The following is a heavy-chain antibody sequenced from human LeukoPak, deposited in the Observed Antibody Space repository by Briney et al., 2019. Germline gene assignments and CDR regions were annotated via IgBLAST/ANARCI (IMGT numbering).Heavy chain of an antibody. CDR1: GFTFSSYG. V-gene: IGHV3-33*08. CDR3: ARTPRGMIVVVSRDDAFDI. J-gene: IGHJ3*02. Sequence: GGSLRLSCAASGFTFSSYGMHWVRQAPGKGLEWVAVIWYGGSNKYYADSVKGRFTISRDNSKNTLYLQMGSLRAEDMAVYYCARTPRGMIVVVSRDDAFDIWGQGTMVTVSS. D-gene: IGHD3-22*01. CDR2: IWYGGSNK.